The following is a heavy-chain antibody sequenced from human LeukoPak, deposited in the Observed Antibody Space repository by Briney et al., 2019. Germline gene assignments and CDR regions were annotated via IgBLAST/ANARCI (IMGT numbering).Heavy chain of an antibody. J-gene: IGHJ4*02. CDR1: GYTFTSYG. V-gene: IGHV1-18*01. CDR2: ISGYNGHT. CDR3: ARLAQHRYYYDSSDFRYYFDH. Sequence: ASVKVSCKASGYTFTSYGISWVRQAPGQGLEWMGWISGYNGHTNYAQKLQGRVTMTTDTSTSTAYMELRSLRSDDTAVYYCARLAQHRYYYDSSDFRYYFDHWGQGTLVTVSS. D-gene: IGHD3-22*01.